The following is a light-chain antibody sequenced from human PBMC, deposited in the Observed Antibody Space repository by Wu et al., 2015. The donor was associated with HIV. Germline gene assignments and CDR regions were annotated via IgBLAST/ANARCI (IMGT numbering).Light chain of an antibody. CDR3: QKYDSVPWT. CDR1: QGIRKY. CDR2: VAS. J-gene: IGKJ1*01. V-gene: IGKV1-27*01. Sequence: DIQMTQSPSSLSASVGDRVTITCRASQGIRKYLAWYQQKPGKAPKVLIYVASTLQSGVPSRFSGSGYGTDFSLTISSLQPEDVATYYCQKYDSVPWTFGQGPRWKS.